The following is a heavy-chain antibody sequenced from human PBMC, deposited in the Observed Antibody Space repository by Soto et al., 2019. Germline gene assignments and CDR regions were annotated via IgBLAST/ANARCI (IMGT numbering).Heavy chain of an antibody. J-gene: IGHJ4*01. Sequence: GGFPRLSCVASGFFLRDFGMHWVRQAPGKGLEWVSVIWYDGSNTYQGESVKGRFTMSRDISKNTLYLQMDSLRPEDTAVYYCAIAMAGKGNPFDYWGHGTLVTVSS. V-gene: IGHV3-33*01. CDR2: IWYDGSNT. D-gene: IGHD6-19*01. CDR3: AIAMAGKGNPFDY. CDR1: GFFLRDFG.